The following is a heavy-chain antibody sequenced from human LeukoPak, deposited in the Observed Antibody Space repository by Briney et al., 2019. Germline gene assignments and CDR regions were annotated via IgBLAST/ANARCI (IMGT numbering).Heavy chain of an antibody. D-gene: IGHD5-18*01. V-gene: IGHV3-20*04. J-gene: IGHJ6*03. Sequence: GGSLRLSCAASGFTSDEYGMNWVRQAPEKGLEWVSGINWNGASTNYADSVQGRFTISRDNAKNSLFLQMSSLRAEDTALYFCARGGYSYGYAGVSPHYMAIWGKGTMVTVSS. CDR3: ARGGYSYGYAGVSPHYMAI. CDR1: GFTSDEYG. CDR2: INWNGAST.